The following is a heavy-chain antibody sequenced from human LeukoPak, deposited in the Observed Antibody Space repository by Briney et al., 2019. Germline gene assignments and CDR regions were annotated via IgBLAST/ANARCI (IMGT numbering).Heavy chain of an antibody. CDR2: IKANSGDT. J-gene: IGHJ3*02. CDR3: ARGTGYCDDDGYLWTFYI. Sequence: ASVKVSCMASGYSFAGFYVHWVREAPGQGLGWMGWIKANSGDTKSAQKFQGRVTMTRDTSIGTAYVELNRLRSDDTAVYYCARGTGYCDDDGYLWTFYICGQGALVTVSS. D-gene: IGHD3-22*01. V-gene: IGHV1-2*02. CDR1: GYSFAGFY.